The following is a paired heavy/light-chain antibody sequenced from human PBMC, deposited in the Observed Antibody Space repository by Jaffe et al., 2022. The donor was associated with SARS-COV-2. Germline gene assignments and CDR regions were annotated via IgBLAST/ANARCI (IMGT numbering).Light chain of an antibody. CDR2: AAS. CDR1: QGISSY. V-gene: IGKV1-9*01. CDR3: QQLNSYPIT. J-gene: IGKJ5*01. Sequence: DIQLTQSPSFLSASVGDRVTITCRASQGISSYLAWYQQKPGKAPKLLIYAASTLQSGVPSRFSGSGSGTEFTLTISSLQPEDFATYYCQQLNSYPITFGQGTRLEIK.
Heavy chain of an antibody. J-gene: IGHJ6*02. Sequence: EVQLVESGGGLIQPGGSLRLSCAASGFTVSSNYMSWVRQAPGKGLEWVSVIYSGGSTYYADSVKGRFTISRDNSKNTLYLQMNSLRAEDTAVYYCARASNSYGSEADWYYYGMDVWGQGTTVTVSS. D-gene: IGHD5-18*01. CDR2: IYSGGST. CDR1: GFTVSSNY. CDR3: ARASNSYGSEADWYYYGMDV. V-gene: IGHV3-53*01.